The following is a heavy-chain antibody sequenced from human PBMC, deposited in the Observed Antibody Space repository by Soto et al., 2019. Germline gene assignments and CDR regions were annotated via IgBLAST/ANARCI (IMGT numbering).Heavy chain of an antibody. CDR2: AQPGHSDT. D-gene: IGHD6-13*01. Sequence: PGESLKISCQASGYRFSSFWIGWVRQMPGKGLEWMGIAQPGHSDTRYSPSFQGHVTISADESTNTAYLQWSSLRASDTAMYFCVRHGYSSSWYTHFWGQGTLVTVSS. V-gene: IGHV5-51*01. J-gene: IGHJ4*02. CDR1: GYRFSSFW. CDR3: VRHGYSSSWYTHF.